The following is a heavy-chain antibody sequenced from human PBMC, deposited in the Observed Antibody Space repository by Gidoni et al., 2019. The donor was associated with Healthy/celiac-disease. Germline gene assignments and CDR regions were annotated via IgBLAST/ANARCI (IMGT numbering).Heavy chain of an antibody. Sequence: QVQLQQWGAGLLKPSETLSLTCAVYGGSFSGYYWSWIRQPPGKGLEWIGEINHSGSTNYNPSLKSRVTRSVDTSKNQFSLKLSSVTAADTAVYYCARGPYYYGSGSYFSRASSFDYWGQGTLVTVSS. D-gene: IGHD3-10*01. CDR3: ARGPYYYGSGSYFSRASSFDY. V-gene: IGHV4-34*01. J-gene: IGHJ4*02. CDR1: GGSFSGYY. CDR2: INHSGST.